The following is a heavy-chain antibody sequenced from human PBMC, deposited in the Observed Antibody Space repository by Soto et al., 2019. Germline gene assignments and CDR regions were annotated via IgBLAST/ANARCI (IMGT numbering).Heavy chain of an antibody. CDR2: INPNSGGT. D-gene: IGHD2-2*01. V-gene: IGHV1-2*04. J-gene: IGHJ6*02. CDR3: ARHVPAAGYYYGMDV. Sequence: ASVKVSCKASGYTFTGYYMHWVRQAPGQGLEWMGWINPNSGGTNYAQKFQGWVTMTRDTSISTAYMELSGLRSDDTAVYYCARHVPAAGYYYGMDVWGQGTTVTVSS. CDR1: GYTFTGYY.